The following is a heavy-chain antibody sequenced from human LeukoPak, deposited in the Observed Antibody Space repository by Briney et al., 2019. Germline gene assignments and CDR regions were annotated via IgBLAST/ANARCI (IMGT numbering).Heavy chain of an antibody. Sequence: GGSLRLSCAASGFTFSSYAMSWVRQAPGKGLEWVSVIYSGGSTYYADSVKGRFTISRDNSKNTLYLQMNSLRAEDTAVYYCARDRITGTKKANWFDPWGQGTLVTVSS. V-gene: IGHV3-66*01. D-gene: IGHD1-20*01. J-gene: IGHJ5*02. CDR2: IYSGGST. CDR3: ARDRITGTKKANWFDP. CDR1: GFTFSSYA.